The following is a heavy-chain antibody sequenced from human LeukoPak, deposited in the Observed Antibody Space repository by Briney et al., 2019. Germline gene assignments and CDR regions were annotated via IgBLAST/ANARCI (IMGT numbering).Heavy chain of an antibody. J-gene: IGHJ4*02. Sequence: SETLSLTCSVSGASVSNHYCTWIRQPPGKRLEWIGYAYYSGSTKYNASLKSRGTISVDMSKNQFSLRLNSVTAADTAVYYCAISYGGYVLDSWGQGTLVIVSS. CDR1: GASVSNHY. D-gene: IGHD5-12*01. CDR3: AISYGGYVLDS. V-gene: IGHV4-59*02. CDR2: AYYSGST.